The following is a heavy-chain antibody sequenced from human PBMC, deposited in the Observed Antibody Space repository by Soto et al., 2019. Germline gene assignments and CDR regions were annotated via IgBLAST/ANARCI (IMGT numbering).Heavy chain of an antibody. CDR2: ISSVGTYL. D-gene: IGHD1-1*01. CDR3: VGGVVGTNWYYFDF. Sequence: GGSLRLSCAASRFTFSDYTMTWVRQAPGKGLEWVSSISSVGTYLDYAGSVMGRFTISRDNAKNSLYLQMSSLRAEDTAVYYCVGGVVGTNWYYFDFWGQGTLVPVSS. CDR1: RFTFSDYT. J-gene: IGHJ4*01. V-gene: IGHV3-21*01.